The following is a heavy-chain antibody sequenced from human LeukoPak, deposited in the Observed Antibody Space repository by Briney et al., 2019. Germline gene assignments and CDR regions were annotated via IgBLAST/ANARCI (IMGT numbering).Heavy chain of an antibody. CDR1: GFTFSTYW. D-gene: IGHD6-19*01. CDR3: TRDPSAVAGNFDY. Sequence: GGSLRLSCTASGFTFSTYWMHWVRQAPGKGLVWVSRIEGDGSSTSYAASVKGRFTISRDNAENTLYLQMNSLRADDTAVYYCTRDPSAVAGNFDYWGQGTLVTVSS. V-gene: IGHV3-74*01. CDR2: IEGDGSST. J-gene: IGHJ4*02.